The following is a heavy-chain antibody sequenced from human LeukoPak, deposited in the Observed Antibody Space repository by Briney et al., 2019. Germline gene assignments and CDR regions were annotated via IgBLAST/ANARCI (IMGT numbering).Heavy chain of an antibody. CDR2: ITTSSTTM. CDR3: AMSFDY. J-gene: IGHJ4*02. Sequence: GGSLRLSCAASGFTFSAYSMNWVRQAPGKGLEWVSSITTSSTTMYYADSVKGRFTISRDNAKNSLYLQMNSLRAEDTAVYYCAMSFDYWGQGTLVTVSP. V-gene: IGHV3-48*04. CDR1: GFTFSAYS.